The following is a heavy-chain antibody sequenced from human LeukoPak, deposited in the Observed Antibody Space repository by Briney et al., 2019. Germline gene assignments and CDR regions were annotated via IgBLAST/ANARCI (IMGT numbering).Heavy chain of an antibody. CDR3: AREQCILTTSWSDAFDI. CDR2: INPISGAT. Sequence: AVPVSFLSCLCSLPPHYLHWLRPAPARGGAGMGWINPISGATSYAQKFQGRVTVTKDPSITTGYMELTGLASDDTAVYFCAREQCILTTSWSDAFDIWGQGTLVTVSS. V-gene: IGHV1-2*02. CDR1: LCSLPPHY. J-gene: IGHJ3*02. D-gene: IGHD4-17*01.